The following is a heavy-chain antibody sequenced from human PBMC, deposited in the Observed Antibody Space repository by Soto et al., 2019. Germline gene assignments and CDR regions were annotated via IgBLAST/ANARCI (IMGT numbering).Heavy chain of an antibody. CDR2: IYYSAST. CDR1: GGSISSGDYH. Sequence: SETLSLTCTVAGGSISSGDYHWTWIRQFPGKGLEWIGAIYYSASTNYNPSLMSRVTMSVDTSKNQFSLKLSSVTAADTAVYYCARTYNWNDVPFEYWGQGILVTVSS. J-gene: IGHJ4*02. D-gene: IGHD1-20*01. V-gene: IGHV4-61*08. CDR3: ARTYNWNDVPFEY.